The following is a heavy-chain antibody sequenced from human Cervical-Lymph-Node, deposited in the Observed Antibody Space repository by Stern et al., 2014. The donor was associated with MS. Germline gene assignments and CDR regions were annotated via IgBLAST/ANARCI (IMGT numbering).Heavy chain of an antibody. V-gene: IGHV5-51*04. Sequence: VQLVESGAEVKKPGESLKISCKGSGYSFATYWIGWVRQMPGKGLEWMGIIFPGDSDTRYTPAFQAQVPISADKPISTAYLHWSSLKASDTAMYYCARPGDDTAKYGLDVWGQGTTVTVSS. CDR2: IFPGDSDT. J-gene: IGHJ6*02. CDR1: GYSFATYW. D-gene: IGHD5-18*01. CDR3: ARPGDDTAKYGLDV.